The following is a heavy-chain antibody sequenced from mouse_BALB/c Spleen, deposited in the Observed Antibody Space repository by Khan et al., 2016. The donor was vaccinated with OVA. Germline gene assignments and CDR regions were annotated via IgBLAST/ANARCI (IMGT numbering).Heavy chain of an antibody. CDR3: ARNYGYYFDY. V-gene: IGHV5-17*02. Sequence: EVELVESGGGLVQPGGSRKFSCAASGFTFSSFGMHWVRQAPEKGLEWVAYISSGSSTIYYADTVKGRFTISRDNPKNTLFLQMTSLRSEDTAMYYGARNYGYYFDYWGQGTTLTVSS. CDR1: GFTFSSFG. CDR2: ISSGSSTI. D-gene: IGHD1-2*01. J-gene: IGHJ2*01.